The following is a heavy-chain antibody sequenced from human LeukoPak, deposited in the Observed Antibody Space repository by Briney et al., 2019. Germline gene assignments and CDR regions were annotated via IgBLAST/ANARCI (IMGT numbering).Heavy chain of an antibody. CDR1: GGTFSSYA. J-gene: IGHJ1*01. D-gene: IGHD6-13*01. CDR2: IIPILGIA. Sequence: SVKVSCKASGGTFSSYAISWVRQAPGQGLEWMGRIIPILGIANYAQKFQGRVTITADKSTSTAYMELSSLRSEDTAVYYCARDAIAAAGTIEDFQHWGQGTLVTVSS. CDR3: ARDAIAAAGTIEDFQH. V-gene: IGHV1-69*04.